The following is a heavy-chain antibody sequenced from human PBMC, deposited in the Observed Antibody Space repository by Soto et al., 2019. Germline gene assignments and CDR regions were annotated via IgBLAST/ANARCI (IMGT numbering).Heavy chain of an antibody. D-gene: IGHD1-20*01. CDR3: AVYKEWGAWDGY. Sequence: QVQLQESGPGLVKPSETLSLTCTVSGASVSSNSYHWTWIRQPPGKGLAWIGQSGNTNDTPSLKSRITISVDTSTNQFSLTLSSVTAADTAVYYCAVYKEWGAWDGYWGQGTLVTVSS. J-gene: IGHJ4*02. CDR2: QSGNT. V-gene: IGHV4-61*01. CDR1: GASVSSNSYH.